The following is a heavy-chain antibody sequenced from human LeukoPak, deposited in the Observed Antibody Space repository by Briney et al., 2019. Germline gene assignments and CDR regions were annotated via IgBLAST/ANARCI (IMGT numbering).Heavy chain of an antibody. CDR1: GYTFTTYF. CDR3: AREMAGLYDSSGYAFDY. Sequence: ASVKVSCKASGYTFTTYFMHWVRQAPGHGLEWLAIINPSSADVRYTQKFQGRITVTRDTSTSTVYMELSSLRSEDTAVYYCAREMAGLYDSSGYAFDYWGQGTLVTVSS. D-gene: IGHD3-22*01. CDR2: INPSSADV. V-gene: IGHV1-46*01. J-gene: IGHJ4*02.